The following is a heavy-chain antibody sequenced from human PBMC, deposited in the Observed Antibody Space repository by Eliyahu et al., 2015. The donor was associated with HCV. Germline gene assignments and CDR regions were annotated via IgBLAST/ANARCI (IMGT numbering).Heavy chain of an antibody. D-gene: IGHD1-26*01. Sequence: QVQLVQSGAEVKKPGAXXKVSYKASXYTFXTYXMHWVRQAPGQGLEWMGIINPSGGSTSYAQKFQGRLTMTQDTSASTVYMEMSSLRSEDTAVYFCARALRRAGATSYYFDYWGQGTLVTVSS. V-gene: IGHV1-46*01. CDR3: ARALRRAGATSYYFDY. CDR2: INPSGGST. J-gene: IGHJ4*02. CDR1: XYTFXTYX.